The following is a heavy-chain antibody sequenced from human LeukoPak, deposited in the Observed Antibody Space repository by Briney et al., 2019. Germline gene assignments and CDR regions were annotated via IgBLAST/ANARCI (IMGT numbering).Heavy chain of an antibody. V-gene: IGHV1-3*01. D-gene: IGHD6-13*01. CDR2: INAGNGNT. J-gene: IGHJ4*02. CDR3: ARGTTIAAAGTGGDY. CDR1: GYTFTSYA. Sequence: ASVKVSCKASGYTFTSYAMHWVRQAPGQRLEWMGWINAGNGNTKYSQKFQGRVTITRDTSASTAYMELSSLRSEDTAVYYCARGTTIAAAGTGGDYWGQGTLVTVSS.